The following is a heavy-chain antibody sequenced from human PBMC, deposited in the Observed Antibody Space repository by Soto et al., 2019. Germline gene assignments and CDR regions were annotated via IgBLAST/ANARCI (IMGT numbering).Heavy chain of an antibody. Sequence: QVQLVQSGTEVKDPGASVKVSCKASGYTFTDHYMHWVRQAPGQGLEWMGWINPNSGGTKSAQQFQGRVTMTGDTSISTAFMELRRLTFDDTAVYYCARGKEVPDYWNFDLWGRGMLVTVSS. V-gene: IGHV1-2*02. CDR2: INPNSGGT. J-gene: IGHJ2*01. D-gene: IGHD2-2*01. CDR3: ARGKEVPDYWNFDL. CDR1: GYTFTDHY.